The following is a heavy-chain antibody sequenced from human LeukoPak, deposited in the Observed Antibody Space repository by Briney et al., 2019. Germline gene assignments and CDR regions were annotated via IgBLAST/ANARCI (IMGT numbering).Heavy chain of an antibody. J-gene: IGHJ4*02. Sequence: ASVKVSCKASGYIFTSYDINWVRQATGQGLEWMGWMNPNSGNTGYAQKFQGRVAMTRNTSISTAYMELSSLRSEDTAVYYCARGIAARPIDYWGQGTLVTVSS. CDR2: MNPNSGNT. CDR1: GYIFTSYD. D-gene: IGHD6-6*01. V-gene: IGHV1-8*01. CDR3: ARGIAARPIDY.